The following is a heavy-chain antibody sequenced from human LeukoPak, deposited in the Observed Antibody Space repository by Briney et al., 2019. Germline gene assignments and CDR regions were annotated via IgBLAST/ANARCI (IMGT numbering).Heavy chain of an antibody. V-gene: IGHV3-48*03. CDR3: ARDQWFGELSTFYGMDV. J-gene: IGHJ6*02. CDR2: ISGTGRTI. Sequence: PGGSLRLSCAASQFTLRTYEMNWVRQAPGKGLEWVSYISGTGRTIFYADSVKGRFTISRDNAKNSLYLQMNSLRAEDTAVYYCARDQWFGELSTFYGMDVWGQGTTVTASS. CDR1: QFTLRTYE. D-gene: IGHD3-10*01.